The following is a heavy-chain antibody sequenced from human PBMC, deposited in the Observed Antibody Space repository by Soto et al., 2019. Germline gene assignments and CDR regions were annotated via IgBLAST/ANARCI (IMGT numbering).Heavy chain of an antibody. CDR3: ARSRDGYSFYFYYGMDG. J-gene: IGHJ6*02. D-gene: IGHD4-4*01. CDR1: GFTFTNYD. Sequence: GGSLRLSCAASGFTFTNYDVDWVRQAPGKGLEWMALILHDGSAEYYADSVKGRFTISRDNSKNTLYLQMNSLRAEDTAVYYCARSRDGYSFYFYYGMDGWGQGTTVTVSS. CDR2: ILHDGSAE. V-gene: IGHV3-30*03.